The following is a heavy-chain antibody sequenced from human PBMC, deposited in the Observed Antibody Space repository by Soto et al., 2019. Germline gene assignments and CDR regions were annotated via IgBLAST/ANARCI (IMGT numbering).Heavy chain of an antibody. D-gene: IGHD2-8*01. CDR3: ARRTWCMEV. CDR2: IFHSGNT. V-gene: IGHV4-4*02. CDR1: SGSIDTTNW. Sequence: QVQLQESGPGLVKPSGTLSLTCAVSSGSIDTTNWWSWVRQPPGKGLEWIGEIFHSGNTYYNPSLASRVTISVDTSKNQFSLNLRSVTAADTAVYYCARRTWCMEVWGQGTTVTVSS. J-gene: IGHJ6*02.